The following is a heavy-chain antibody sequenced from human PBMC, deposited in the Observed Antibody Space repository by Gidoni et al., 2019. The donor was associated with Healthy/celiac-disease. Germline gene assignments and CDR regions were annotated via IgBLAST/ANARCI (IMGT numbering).Heavy chain of an antibody. CDR3: ARVHGKRQLVHWTPFDY. CDR1: GYTFTGYY. D-gene: IGHD6-6*01. CDR2: INPNSGGT. V-gene: IGHV1-2*02. J-gene: IGHJ4*02. Sequence: QVQLVQSGAEVKKPGASVKVSCKASGYTFTGYYMHWVRQAPGQGLEWMGWINPNSGGTNYAQKFQGRVTMTRDTSISTAYMELSRLRSDDTAVYYCARVHGKRQLVHWTPFDYWGQGTLVTVSS.